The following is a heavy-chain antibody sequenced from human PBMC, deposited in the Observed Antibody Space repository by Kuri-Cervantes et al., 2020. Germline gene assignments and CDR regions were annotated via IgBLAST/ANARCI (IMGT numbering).Heavy chain of an antibody. CDR3: ARDPGIAAAGTDDY. CDR1: GYTFTGYY. CDR2: INPNSGGT. Sequence: ASVKVSCKASGYTFTGYYMHWVRQAPGQGLEWMGWINPNSGGTNYAQKFQGWVTMTRDTSTSTVYMELSSLRSEDTAVYYCARDPGIAAAGTDDYWGQGTLVTVSS. D-gene: IGHD6-13*01. J-gene: IGHJ4*02. V-gene: IGHV1-2*04.